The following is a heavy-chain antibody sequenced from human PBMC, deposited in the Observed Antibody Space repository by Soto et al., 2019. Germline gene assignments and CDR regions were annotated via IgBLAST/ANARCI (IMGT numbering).Heavy chain of an antibody. J-gene: IGHJ4*02. CDR2: INPDSGAT. V-gene: IGHV1-2*02. CDR1: GYSFTGYY. CDR3: ARGDYGTGGYPFPYFDY. D-gene: IGHD2-8*02. Sequence: HEHLVQSGAEVKRPGASLKVSCKASGYSFTGYYIHWVRQAPGQGLEWMGWINPDSGATNYAQNLQGRVTLTSDTSISTASTDLTSLTSDDTAVYSCARGDYGTGGYPFPYFDYWGQGTLVIVSS.